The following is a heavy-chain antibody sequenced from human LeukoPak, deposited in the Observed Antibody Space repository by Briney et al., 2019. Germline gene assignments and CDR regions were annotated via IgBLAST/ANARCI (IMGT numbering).Heavy chain of an antibody. J-gene: IGHJ4*02. D-gene: IGHD6-19*01. Sequence: GGSLRLSCAASGFTFSSYSMNWVRQAPGKGLEWVSSISSSSSYIYYADSAKGRFTISRDNAKNSLYLQMNSLRAEDTAVYYCARDEPLQWLAPFDYWGQGTLVTVSS. CDR3: ARDEPLQWLAPFDY. V-gene: IGHV3-21*01. CDR2: ISSSSSYI. CDR1: GFTFSSYS.